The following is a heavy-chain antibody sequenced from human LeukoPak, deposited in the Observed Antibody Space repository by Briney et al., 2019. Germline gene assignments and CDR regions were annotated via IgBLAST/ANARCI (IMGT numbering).Heavy chain of an antibody. D-gene: IGHD6-6*01. J-gene: IGHJ6*02. CDR2: MNPNSGNT. V-gene: IGHV1-8*01. CDR1: GYTFTSYD. CDR3: ARPSQASSSNTNYYYYGMDV. Sequence: GASVKVSCKASGYTFTSYDLNWVGQATGPGLECMGWMNPNSGNTGYAQKFQGRVTMTRNTSISTAYMELSSLRSEDTAVYYCARPSQASSSNTNYYYYGMDVWGQGTTVTVSS.